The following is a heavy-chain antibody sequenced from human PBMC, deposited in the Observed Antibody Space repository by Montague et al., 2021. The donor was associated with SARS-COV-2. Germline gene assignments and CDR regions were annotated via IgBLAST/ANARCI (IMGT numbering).Heavy chain of an antibody. CDR1: GGSISSYY. V-gene: IGHV4-59*13. CDR3: ARGFSSSWYGARWFDP. CDR2: IYHSGGT. D-gene: IGHD6-13*01. Sequence: SETLSLTCSVSGGSISSYYWSWIRQPPGKRLEWIGHIYHSGGTNYNPSPRSRSTISLDASKNRISLKLKSVTAADTALYYCARGFSSSWYGARWFDPWGQGTLVTVSS. J-gene: IGHJ5*02.